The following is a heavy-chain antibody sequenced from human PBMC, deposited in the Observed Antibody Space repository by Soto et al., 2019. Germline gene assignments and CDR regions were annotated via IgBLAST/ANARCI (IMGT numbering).Heavy chain of an antibody. D-gene: IGHD2-8*01. Sequence: GSLRLSCAAAGFTFSSYWMSWVRQAPGKGLEWVANIKQDGSEKYYVDSVKGRFTISRDNAKNSLYLQMDSLRAEDTAVYYCAREALGYCTNGVCYTRRPNWFDPWGQGTLVTVSS. J-gene: IGHJ5*02. V-gene: IGHV3-7*01. CDR1: GFTFSSYW. CDR2: IKQDGSEK. CDR3: AREALGYCTNGVCYTRRPNWFDP.